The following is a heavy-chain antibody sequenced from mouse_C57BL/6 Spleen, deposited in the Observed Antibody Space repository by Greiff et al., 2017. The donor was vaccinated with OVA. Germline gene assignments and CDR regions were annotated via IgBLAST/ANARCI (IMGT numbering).Heavy chain of an antibody. CDR1: GYSITSGYY. D-gene: IGHD6-2*01. CDR3: ARVVWNVDGYFDV. V-gene: IGHV3-6*01. CDR2: ISYDGSN. Sequence: ESGPGLVKPSQSLSLTCSVTGYSITSGYYWNWIRQFPGNKLEWMGYISYDGSNNYNPSLQNRISITRDTSKNQFFLKLNSVTTEDTATYYCARVVWNVDGYFDVWGTGTTVTVSS. J-gene: IGHJ1*03.